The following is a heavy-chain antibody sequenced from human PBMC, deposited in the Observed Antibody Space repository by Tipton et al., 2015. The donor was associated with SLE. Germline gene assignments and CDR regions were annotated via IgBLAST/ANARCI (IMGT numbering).Heavy chain of an antibody. D-gene: IGHD3-10*01. CDR1: GYTFTRDA. V-gene: IGHV1-18*01. CDR2: ISVYNGDK. CDR3: ASGVLLWFGELWY. J-gene: IGHJ4*02. Sequence: QLVQSGSELKKPGASVKISCKASGYTFTRDAMNWVRQAPGQGLEWMGWISVYNGDKKYAQEVQGRVNMITDTSTNTAYLELKNLRSDDTAVYYCASGVLLWFGELWYWGQGTLVTVSS.